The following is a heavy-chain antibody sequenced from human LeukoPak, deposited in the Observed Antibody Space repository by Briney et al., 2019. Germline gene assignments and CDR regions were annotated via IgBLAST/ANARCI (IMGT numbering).Heavy chain of an antibody. J-gene: IGHJ4*02. D-gene: IGHD6-19*01. V-gene: IGHV3-23*01. Sequence: GASLRLSCAASGFTFSSYAMSWVRQAPGKGLEWVSVISGSGGNTYYADSVKGRFTISRDNSKNTLYLQMNSLRAEDAAIYYCAKDGKGAPVAGTGYFDYWGQGTLVTVSS. CDR1: GFTFSSYA. CDR2: ISGSGGNT. CDR3: AKDGKGAPVAGTGYFDY.